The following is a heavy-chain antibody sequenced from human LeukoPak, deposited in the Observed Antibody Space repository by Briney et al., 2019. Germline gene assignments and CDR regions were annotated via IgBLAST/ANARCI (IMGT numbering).Heavy chain of an antibody. D-gene: IGHD6-19*01. Sequence: GGSLRLSCAGSGFFFNNYAMHWVRQPPGKGLEWVSGISWNSGSIDYADSVKGRFTISRDNAKNSLYLQMNSLRVEATAFYYCAKDNRRHYTSGPNPDSLHWGQGALVTVSS. CDR1: GFFFNNYA. CDR3: AKDNRRHYTSGPNPDSLH. CDR2: ISWNSGSI. V-gene: IGHV3-9*01. J-gene: IGHJ4*02.